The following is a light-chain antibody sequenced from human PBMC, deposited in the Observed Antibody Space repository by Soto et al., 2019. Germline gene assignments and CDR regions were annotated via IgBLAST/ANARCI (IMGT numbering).Light chain of an antibody. CDR2: EVS. V-gene: IGLV2-8*01. J-gene: IGLJ1*01. CDR1: SSDVGGYKY. CDR3: SSYAGNSTQV. Sequence: QSALTQPPSASGSPGQSVTISCTGTSSDVGGYKYVSWYQQYPGKAPKLIIYEVSKWPSGVPDRFSGSKSGNTASLTVSGLQAEDEADYYCSSYAGNSTQVFGTGTKVTVL.